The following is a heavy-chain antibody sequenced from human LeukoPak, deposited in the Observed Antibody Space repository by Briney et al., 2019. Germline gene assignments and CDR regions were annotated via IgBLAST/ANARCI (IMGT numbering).Heavy chain of an antibody. CDR1: GFTFSSYS. J-gene: IGHJ6*02. D-gene: IGHD3-22*01. Sequence: GGSLRLSCAASGFTFSSYSMNWVRQAPGKGLEWVSYISSSSSTIYYADSVKGRFTISRDNAKNSLYLQMNSLRDEDTAVYYCASCPYYYDSSGKPNYYYYGMDVWGQGTTVTVSS. CDR3: ASCPYYYDSSGKPNYYYYGMDV. CDR2: ISSSSSTI. V-gene: IGHV3-48*02.